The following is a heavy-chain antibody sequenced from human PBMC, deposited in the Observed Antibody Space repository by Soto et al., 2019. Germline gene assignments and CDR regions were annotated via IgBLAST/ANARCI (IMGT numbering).Heavy chain of an antibody. Sequence: SVKVSCKASGFTFTSSAMQWVRQARGQRLEWIGWIVVGSGNTNYAQKFQERVTITRDMSTSTAYMELSRLRSDDTAVYYCARDFSSSWYGGYYYYYGLDVWGQGTTVTVSS. V-gene: IGHV1-58*02. CDR2: IVVGSGNT. J-gene: IGHJ6*02. CDR3: ARDFSSSWYGGYYYYYGLDV. D-gene: IGHD6-13*01. CDR1: GFTFTSSA.